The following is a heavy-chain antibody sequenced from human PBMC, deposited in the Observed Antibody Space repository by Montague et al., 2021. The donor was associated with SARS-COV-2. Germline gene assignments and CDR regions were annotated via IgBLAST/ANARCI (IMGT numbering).Heavy chain of an antibody. V-gene: IGHV6-1*01. CDR1: GDSVSSNSAA. Sequence: CAISGDSVSSNSAAWNWIRQSPSRGLEWLGRTYNRSKWYNDYAVSVKSRITINPDTSKNQFSLQLNSVTPEDTAVYYCARDTRIQLWFDRDYYYGMDVWGQGTTVTVSS. CDR2: TYNRSKWYN. D-gene: IGHD5-18*01. CDR3: ARDTRIQLWFDRDYYYGMDV. J-gene: IGHJ6*02.